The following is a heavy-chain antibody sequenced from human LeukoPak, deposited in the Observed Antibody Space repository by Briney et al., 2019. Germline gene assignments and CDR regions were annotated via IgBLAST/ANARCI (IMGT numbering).Heavy chain of an antibody. CDR1: GDSISSSSYY. J-gene: IGHJ4*02. CDR2: IYYSGST. D-gene: IGHD3-10*01. V-gene: IGHV4-39*01. Sequence: SETLSLTCTVSGDSISSSSYYWGWIRQPTGKGLEWIGSIYYSGSTYYNPSLKSRFTISVDTSKNQFSLKLSSVTAADTAVYYCARFYGSGSEPTDYWGQGTLVTVSS. CDR3: ARFYGSGSEPTDY.